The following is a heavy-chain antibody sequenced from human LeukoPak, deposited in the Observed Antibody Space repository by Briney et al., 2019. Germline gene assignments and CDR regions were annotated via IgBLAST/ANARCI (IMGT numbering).Heavy chain of an antibody. CDR1: GGSISSYY. CDR2: IYYSGST. J-gene: IGHJ6*02. Sequence: SETLSLTCTVSGGSISSYYWSWIRQPPGKGLEWIGYIYYSGSTYYNPSLKSRVTISVDTSKNQFSLKLSSVTAADTAVYYCAREKNPMDVWGQGTTVTVSS. V-gene: IGHV4-59*01. CDR3: AREKNPMDV.